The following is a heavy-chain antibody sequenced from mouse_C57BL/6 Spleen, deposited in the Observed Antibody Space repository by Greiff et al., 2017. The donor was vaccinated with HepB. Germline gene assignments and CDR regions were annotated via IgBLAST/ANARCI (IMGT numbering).Heavy chain of an antibody. CDR3: ARYPSDGSWFAY. CDR2: IYPRSGNT. CDR1: GYTFTSYG. J-gene: IGHJ3*01. V-gene: IGHV1-81*01. D-gene: IGHD2-3*01. Sequence: VQLQQSGAELARPGASVKLSCKASGYTFTSYGISWVKQRTGQGLEWIGEIYPRSGNTYYNEKFKGKATLTADKSSSTAYMELRSLTSEDSAVYFCARYPSDGSWFAYWGQGTLVTVSA.